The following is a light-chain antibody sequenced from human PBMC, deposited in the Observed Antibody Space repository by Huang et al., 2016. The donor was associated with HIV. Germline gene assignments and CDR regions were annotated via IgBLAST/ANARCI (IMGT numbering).Light chain of an antibody. Sequence: EIVMTQSPATLSVSPGERATLSCRASQIVSSNLAWYQQKPGQAPRLLIYCASTRATGIPARFSGSGSGTEFTLIISSLQSEDFAVYDCQQYNNWPPSWTFGQGTKVEIK. CDR1: QIVSSN. J-gene: IGKJ1*01. V-gene: IGKV3-15*01. CDR2: CAS. CDR3: QQYNNWPPSWT.